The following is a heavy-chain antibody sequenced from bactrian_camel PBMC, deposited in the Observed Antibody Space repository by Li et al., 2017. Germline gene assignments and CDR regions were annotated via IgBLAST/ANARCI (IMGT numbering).Heavy chain of an antibody. CDR3: AAGDSCRTIVARQFDV. CDR2: IYSDGQST. J-gene: IGHJ4*01. Sequence: HVQLVESGGGSVQAGGSLRLSCAASGFTFSTISMSWVRQAPGKGLEWVSRIYSDGQSTYYADSVKGRFTINRDIVESTLYLRMNRLRAEDSAMYYCAAGDSCRTIVARQFDVWGQGTQVTVS. V-gene: IGHV3-2*01. CDR1: GFTFSTIS.